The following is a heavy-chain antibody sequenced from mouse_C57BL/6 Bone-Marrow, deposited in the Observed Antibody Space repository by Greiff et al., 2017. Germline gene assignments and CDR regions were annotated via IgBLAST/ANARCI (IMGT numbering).Heavy chain of an antibody. CDR1: GYTFTSYW. Sequence: VQLQQSGAELAKPGASVKLSCKASGYTFTSYWMHWVKQRPGQGLEWIGYINPSSGYTKYNQKFKDKATLTADESSSTAYMQLSSLTYEDSAVYYCARSLFYYYGSGYWGQGTTLTVSS. V-gene: IGHV1-7*01. D-gene: IGHD1-1*01. CDR3: ARSLFYYYGSGY. CDR2: INPSSGYT. J-gene: IGHJ2*01.